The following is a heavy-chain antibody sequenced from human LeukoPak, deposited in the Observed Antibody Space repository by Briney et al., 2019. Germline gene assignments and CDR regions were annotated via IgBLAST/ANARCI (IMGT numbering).Heavy chain of an antibody. V-gene: IGHV3-53*01. CDR1: GFTVSSNY. CDR2: IYSGGST. CDR3: ASFDYYDSSGYQSY. D-gene: IGHD3-22*01. J-gene: IGHJ4*02. Sequence: PGGSLRLSCAASGFTVSSNYMSWVRRAPGKGLEWVSVIYSGGSTYYADSVKGRFTISRDNSKNTLYLQMNSLRAEDTAVYYCASFDYYDSSGYQSYWGQGTLVTVSS.